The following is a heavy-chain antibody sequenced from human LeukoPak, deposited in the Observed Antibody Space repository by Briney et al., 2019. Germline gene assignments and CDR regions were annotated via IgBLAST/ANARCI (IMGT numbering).Heavy chain of an antibody. J-gene: IGHJ4*02. CDR2: ISGSGGST. CDR1: GLTFSDAW. D-gene: IGHD6-19*01. V-gene: IGHV3-23*01. Sequence: GESLRLSCVLSGLTFSDAWMSWVRQAPGRGLECVSAISGSGGSTYYADSVKGRFTISRDNSKNTLYLQMNSLRVEDTAVYYCAKRPDSSGWSGALNYWGQGTLVTVSS. CDR3: AKRPDSSGWSGALNY.